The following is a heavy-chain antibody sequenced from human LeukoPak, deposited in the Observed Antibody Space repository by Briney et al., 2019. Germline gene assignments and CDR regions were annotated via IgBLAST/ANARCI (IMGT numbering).Heavy chain of an antibody. D-gene: IGHD3-10*01. CDR3: ARGATRLDDAFDI. CDR1: GGTFSSYA. Sequence: GASVKVSCKASGGTFSSYAISWVRQAPGQGLEWMGGIIPIFGTANYAQKFQGRVTITADESTSTAYMELSSLRSEDTAVYYCARGATRLDDAFDIWGQGTMVTVSS. CDR2: IIPIFGTA. V-gene: IGHV1-69*13. J-gene: IGHJ3*02.